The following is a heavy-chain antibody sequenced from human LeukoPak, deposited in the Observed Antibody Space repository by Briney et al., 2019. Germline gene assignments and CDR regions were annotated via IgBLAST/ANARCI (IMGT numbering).Heavy chain of an antibody. V-gene: IGHV1-18*01. CDR3: ARGGSYSSPEYYFDY. CDR2: ISAYNGNT. CDR1: GYTFTSYG. J-gene: IGHJ4*02. D-gene: IGHD6-13*01. Sequence: ASVKVSCKASGYTFTSYGISWVRQAPGQGLEWMGWISAYNGNTNYAQKLQGRVTMTTDTSTSTVYMELRSLRSDDTAVYYCARGGSYSSPEYYFDYWGQGTLVTVSS.